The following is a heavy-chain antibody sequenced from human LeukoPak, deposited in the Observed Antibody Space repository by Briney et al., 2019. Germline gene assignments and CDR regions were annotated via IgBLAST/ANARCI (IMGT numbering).Heavy chain of an antibody. CDR2: ITTSEIT. CDR1: GFSFSSNE. V-gene: IGHV3-48*03. Sequence: PGGSLRLSCAASGFSFSSNEMNWVRQAPGKGPEWVSHITTSEITYYADSVKGRFTISRDNAKNSLYQQMTSLRVEDTAVYYCGRYLNYWGQGTLVTVSS. D-gene: IGHD3-10*01. J-gene: IGHJ4*02. CDR3: GRYLNY.